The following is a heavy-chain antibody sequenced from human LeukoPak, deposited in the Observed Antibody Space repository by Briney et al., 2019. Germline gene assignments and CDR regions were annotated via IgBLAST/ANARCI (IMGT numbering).Heavy chain of an antibody. CDR1: GDSVSSNSAA. Sequence: SQTLSLTCAISGDSVSSNSAAWNWIRQSPSRGLEWLGRTYYRSKWYNDYAVSVKSQITINPDTSKNQFSLQLNSVTPEDTAVYYCARGYVNMITFGGVMGYWGQGTLVTVSS. J-gene: IGHJ4*02. D-gene: IGHD3-16*01. CDR2: TYYRSKWYN. V-gene: IGHV6-1*01. CDR3: ARGYVNMITFGGVMGY.